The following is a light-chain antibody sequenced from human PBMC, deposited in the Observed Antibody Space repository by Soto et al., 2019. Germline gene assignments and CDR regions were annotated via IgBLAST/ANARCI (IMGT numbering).Light chain of an antibody. Sequence: EIVMTQSPAALAVSPGERATLSCRASQSVSSNLAWYQQKPGQAPRLLIYGASVRTAGTPARFSGSGSGTELTLTISSLQSEDFAVYYCQQYHSWPPLTFGGGSKVEIK. CDR2: GAS. J-gene: IGKJ4*01. CDR3: QQYHSWPPLT. CDR1: QSVSSN. V-gene: IGKV3-15*01.